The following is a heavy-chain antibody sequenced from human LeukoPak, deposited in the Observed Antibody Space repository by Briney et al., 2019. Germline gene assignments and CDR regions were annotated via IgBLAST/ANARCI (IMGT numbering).Heavy chain of an antibody. D-gene: IGHD2-2*01. Sequence: GGSLRLSCAASGFTVSTNYMSWVRQVPGKGPEWVSVIYSGGNTYYADSVKGRFTISRDDSQNTLYLQMNSLRIEDTAVYYCVKASSETNVDYWGQGTLVTVSS. V-gene: IGHV3-66*01. J-gene: IGHJ4*02. CDR3: VKASSETNVDY. CDR2: IYSGGNT. CDR1: GFTVSTNY.